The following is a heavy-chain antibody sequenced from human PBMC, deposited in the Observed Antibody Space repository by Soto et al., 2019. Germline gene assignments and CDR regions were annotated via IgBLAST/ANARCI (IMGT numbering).Heavy chain of an antibody. CDR3: AKVGGNPFDY. J-gene: IGHJ4*02. CDR1: GFTFSSFA. D-gene: IGHD2-15*01. Sequence: SLRLSCAASGFTFSSFAMSWVRQAPGKGLDWISAISGSGGSAYYADSVKGRFTISRDNSKNMLYLQMNSLRAEDTAVYYCAKVGGNPFDYWGQGTLVTVSS. CDR2: ISGSGGSA. V-gene: IGHV3-23*01.